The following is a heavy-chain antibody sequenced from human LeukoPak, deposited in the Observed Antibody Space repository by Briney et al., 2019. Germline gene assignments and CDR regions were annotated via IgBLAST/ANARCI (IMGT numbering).Heavy chain of an antibody. Sequence: ASVKVSCKASGYTFTSYDINWVRQATGQGLEWMGWMNPISGNTGYAQKFQGRVTMTRNTSISTAYMELSSLRSGDTAVYYCARAGSGSYLFDYWGQGILVTVSS. D-gene: IGHD3-10*01. CDR3: ARAGSGSYLFDY. V-gene: IGHV1-8*01. CDR2: MNPISGNT. CDR1: GYTFTSYD. J-gene: IGHJ4*02.